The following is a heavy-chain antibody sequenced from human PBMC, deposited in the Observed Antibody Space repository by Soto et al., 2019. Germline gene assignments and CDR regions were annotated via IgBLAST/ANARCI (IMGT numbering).Heavy chain of an antibody. Sequence: GGSLRLSCAASGFTFSSYSMNWVRQAPGKGLEWVSSISSSSSYIYYADSVKGRFTISRDNAKNSLYLQMNSLRAEDTAVYYCARVVMATIDYYYGMDVWGQGTTVTVSS. CDR2: ISSSSSYI. J-gene: IGHJ6*02. CDR1: GFTFSSYS. D-gene: IGHD5-12*01. CDR3: ARVVMATIDYYYGMDV. V-gene: IGHV3-21*01.